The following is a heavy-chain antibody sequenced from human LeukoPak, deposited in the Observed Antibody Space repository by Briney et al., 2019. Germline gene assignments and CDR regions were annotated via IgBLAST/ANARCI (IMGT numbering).Heavy chain of an antibody. CDR2: ISGSGGST. Sequence: PGGSLRLSCAASGFIFSSYAMSWVRQAPGKGLEWVSAISGSGGSTYYADSVKGRFTISRDNSKNTLYLQMNSLRAEDTAVYYCARVPGAAFTSHFDYWGQGTLVTVSS. D-gene: IGHD3-3*02. J-gene: IGHJ4*02. CDR3: ARVPGAAFTSHFDY. CDR1: GFIFSSYA. V-gene: IGHV3-23*01.